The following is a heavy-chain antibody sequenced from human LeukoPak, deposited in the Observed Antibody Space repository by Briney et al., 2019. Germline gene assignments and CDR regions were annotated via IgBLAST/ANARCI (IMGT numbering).Heavy chain of an antibody. D-gene: IGHD6-19*01. CDR3: ARSGATSGWSYFFDI. CDR1: GASVSSSH. J-gene: IGHJ4*02. V-gene: IGHV4-59*02. Sequence: PSETLSLTCTVSGASVSSSHWNWIRQSPGKGLEWIGYIYKSGFTNYNHSLKNRVTMSLDTSKNRVSLKLTSVTAADTAVYYCARSGATSGWSYFFDIWGQGTLVTVSS. CDR2: IYKSGFT.